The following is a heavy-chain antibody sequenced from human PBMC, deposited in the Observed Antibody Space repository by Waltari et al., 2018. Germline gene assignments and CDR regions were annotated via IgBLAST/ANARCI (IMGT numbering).Heavy chain of an antibody. D-gene: IGHD2-21*01. CDR2: INTYNDNT. CDR1: GYPFRSYG. J-gene: IGHJ4*02. Sequence: QVQLVQSGAEVKKPGASVKVSCKTSGYPFRSYGITWVRRAPGQGLEWMGWINTYNDNTKYAQKLQDRVTLTTDTSATTAYMELRSLTSGDTAVYYCARPYSSGLTYYFDSWGQGTLVTVSS. CDR3: ARPYSSGLTYYFDS. V-gene: IGHV1-18*01.